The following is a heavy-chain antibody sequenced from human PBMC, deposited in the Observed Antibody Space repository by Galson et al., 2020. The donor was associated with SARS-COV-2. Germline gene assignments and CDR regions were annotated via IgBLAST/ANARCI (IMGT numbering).Heavy chain of an antibody. D-gene: IGHD3-3*01. V-gene: IGHV5-51*01. CDR2: IYPGDSDT. CDR1: GISITSYW. Sequence: KLGGSLMIFCKGSGISITSYWIGWVRQMPGKGLEWMGSIYPGDSDTRYSPSFQGQVNISAEKYISTAYLQWSSLKASDTAMYYCARIVGKYYDFWSGSGNSRSMYMDVWGKGTTVTVSS. J-gene: IGHJ6*03. CDR3: ARIVGKYYDFWSGSGNSRSMYMDV.